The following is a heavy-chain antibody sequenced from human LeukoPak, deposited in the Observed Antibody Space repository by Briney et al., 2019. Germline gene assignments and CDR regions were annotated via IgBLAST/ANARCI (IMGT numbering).Heavy chain of an antibody. CDR3: ARAPPYYDILPGYYPNWFDP. V-gene: IGHV4-38-2*01. D-gene: IGHD3-9*01. CDR2: IYRSGST. Sequence: SETLSLTCAVSGYSISSGYYWGWIRQPPGKGLEWIGSIYRSGSTYYNPSLKSRVTISVDTSKNQFSLKLSSVTAADTAVYYCARAPPYYDILPGYYPNWFDPWGQGTLVTVSS. CDR1: GYSISSGYY. J-gene: IGHJ5*02.